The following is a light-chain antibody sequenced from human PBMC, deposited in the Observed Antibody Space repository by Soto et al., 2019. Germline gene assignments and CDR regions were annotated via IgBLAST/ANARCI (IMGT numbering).Light chain of an antibody. CDR1: QSVSIN. Sequence: EIVMTQSPATLSVSPGERATLSCRASQSVSINLAWYQQKPGQAPRLLIYDTSTMATGIPARFSGSGSGTEFTLTISSLQPDDFATYYCQQYNSYSRTFGQGTKVDIK. CDR2: DTS. V-gene: IGKV3D-15*01. J-gene: IGKJ1*01. CDR3: QQYNSYSRT.